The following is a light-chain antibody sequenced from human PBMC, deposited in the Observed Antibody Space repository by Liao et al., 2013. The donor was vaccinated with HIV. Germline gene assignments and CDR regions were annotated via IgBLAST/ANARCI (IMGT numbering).Light chain of an antibody. V-gene: IGLV3-21*01. CDR3: QVWDSSTVV. Sequence: SYVLTQPPSVSVAPGKTARITCGGNNIGNKSVHWYQQKPGQAPVLVIYYDCDRPSGIPERFSGSNSGNTATLTISRVEAGDEADYYCQVWDSSTVVFGGGTKLTVL. CDR1: NIGNKS. J-gene: IGLJ2*01. CDR2: YDC.